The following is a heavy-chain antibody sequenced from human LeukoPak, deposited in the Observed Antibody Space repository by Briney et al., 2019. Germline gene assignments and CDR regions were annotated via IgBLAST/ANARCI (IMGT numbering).Heavy chain of an antibody. Sequence: GGSLRLSCAASGFIFSSYSMSWVRQAPGKGLEWVSVITGSGGNTYYADSVKGRFTISKDNSKNTVYLQMSSLRVDDTAVYYYAKAASSSWPSYYYGMDVWGQGTTVTVSS. D-gene: IGHD6-13*01. CDR3: AKAASSSWPSYYYGMDV. J-gene: IGHJ6*02. CDR2: ITGSGGNT. CDR1: GFIFSSYS. V-gene: IGHV3-23*01.